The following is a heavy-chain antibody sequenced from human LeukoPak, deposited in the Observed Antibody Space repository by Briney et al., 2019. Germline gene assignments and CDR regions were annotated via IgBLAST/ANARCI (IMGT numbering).Heavy chain of an antibody. J-gene: IGHJ2*01. CDR1: GGSISSSSYY. D-gene: IGHD4-23*01. CDR2: IYYSGST. CDR3: ARNYGGDPPNWYFDL. Sequence: SETLSLTCTVSGGSISSSSYYWGWIRQPPGKGLEWIGSIYYSGSTNYNPSLKSRVTMSVDKSKNQFSLRLSSVTAADTAVYYCARNYGGDPPNWYFDLWGRGTLVTVSS. V-gene: IGHV4-39*07.